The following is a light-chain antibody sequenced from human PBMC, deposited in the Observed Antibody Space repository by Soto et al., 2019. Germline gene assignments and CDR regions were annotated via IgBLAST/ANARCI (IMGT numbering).Light chain of an antibody. V-gene: IGLV6-57*04. CDR1: SGSIASNY. J-gene: IGLJ2*01. CDR3: QSYDTVVV. CDR2: EVN. Sequence: LTQPHSVSESPGKTVTISCTRSSGSIASNYVQWYQQRPGSAPTTVIYEVNQRPSGVPDRFSGSIDNSSNSASLTISGLNTEDEADYFCQSYDTVVVFGGGTKLTVL.